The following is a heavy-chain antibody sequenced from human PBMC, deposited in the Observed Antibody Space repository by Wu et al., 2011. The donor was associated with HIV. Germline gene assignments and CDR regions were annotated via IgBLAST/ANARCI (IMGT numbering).Heavy chain of an antibody. CDR1: GFTFSSYG. V-gene: IGHV3-30*02. Sequence: AASGFTFSSYGMHWVGQAPGKGLEWVAFIRYDGSNKYYADSVKGRFTISRDNSKNTLYLQMNSLRAEDTAVYYCAKEPTYDSSGYYPDYWGQGTLVTVSS. D-gene: IGHD3-22*01. CDR3: AKEPTYDSSGYYPDY. CDR2: IRYDGSNK. J-gene: IGHJ4*02.